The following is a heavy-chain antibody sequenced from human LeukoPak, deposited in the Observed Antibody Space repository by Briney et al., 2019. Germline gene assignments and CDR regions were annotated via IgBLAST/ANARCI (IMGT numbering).Heavy chain of an antibody. CDR2: IRSEAYRATT. Sequence: GGPLRLSCIGSGFIFGDHAMSWVRQAPGKGLQWVGFIRSEAYRATTEYAASVKGRFTISRDDSASIAYLQMNSLRTEDTAVYYCARGPIQLWIHNAMDVWGQGTTVTVSS. V-gene: IGHV3-49*04. J-gene: IGHJ6*02. D-gene: IGHD5-24*01. CDR3: ARGPIQLWIHNAMDV. CDR1: GFIFGDHA.